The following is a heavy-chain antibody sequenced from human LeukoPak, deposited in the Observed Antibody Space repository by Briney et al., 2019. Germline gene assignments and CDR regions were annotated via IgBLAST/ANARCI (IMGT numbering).Heavy chain of an antibody. Sequence: SETLSLTCTVSGYSISSGYYWGWIRQPPGKGLEWIGYIYYSGGTYYNPSLKSRVTISVDTSKNQFSLKLSSVTAADTAVYYCARGDSSGYYYLPHDVWGQGTLVTVSS. CDR1: GYSISSGYY. CDR3: ARGDSSGYYYLPHDV. J-gene: IGHJ4*02. V-gene: IGHV4-30-4*08. CDR2: IYYSGGT. D-gene: IGHD3-22*01.